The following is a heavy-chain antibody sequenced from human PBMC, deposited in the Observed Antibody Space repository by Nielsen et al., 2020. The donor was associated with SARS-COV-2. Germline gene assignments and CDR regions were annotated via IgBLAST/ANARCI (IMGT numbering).Heavy chain of an antibody. D-gene: IGHD3-10*01. CDR1: GFTFSDYA. CDR2: ISTSGGGT. V-gene: IGHV3-23*01. CDR3: AKGNSKLSWFGELALYYYYYGMDV. J-gene: IGHJ6*02. Sequence: GGSLRLSCVASGFTFSDYAMSWVRQAPGKGPERVSSISTSGGGTYYAESVKGRFTISRDNSKNTLYLEMNSLRVEDTALYYCAKGNSKLSWFGELALYYYYYGMDVWGQGTTVTVSS.